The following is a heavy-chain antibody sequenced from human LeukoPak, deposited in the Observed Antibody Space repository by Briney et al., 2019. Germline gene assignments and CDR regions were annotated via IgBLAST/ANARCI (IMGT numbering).Heavy chain of an antibody. CDR3: ARGGYGNWFDP. CDR2: INPNSGGT. D-gene: IGHD5-12*01. V-gene: IGHV1-2*02. CDR1: GYTFTGYY. J-gene: IGHJ5*02. Sequence: ASVKVSCKASGYTFTGYYMHWVRQAPGQGLEWMGWINPNSGGTNYARKFQGRVTMTRDTSISTAYMELSRLRSDDTAVYYCARGGYGNWFDPWGQGTLVTVSS.